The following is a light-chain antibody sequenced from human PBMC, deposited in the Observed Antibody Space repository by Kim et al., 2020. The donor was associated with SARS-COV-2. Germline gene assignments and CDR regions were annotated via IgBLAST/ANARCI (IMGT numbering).Light chain of an antibody. V-gene: IGKV3-11*01. CDR3: QQRANWPVT. Sequence: EIVLTQSPATLSLSPGERATLSCRASRSLSSRLAWYQQTPGQAPRLLIYDASNRATDIPARFSGSGSETDFTLTIGSLEPEDFAVYYCQQRANWPVTFGQGTKVEIK. CDR2: DAS. J-gene: IGKJ1*01. CDR1: RSLSSR.